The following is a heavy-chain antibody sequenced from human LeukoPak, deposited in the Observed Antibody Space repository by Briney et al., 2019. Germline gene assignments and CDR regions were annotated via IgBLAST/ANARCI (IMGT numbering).Heavy chain of an antibody. V-gene: IGHV3-7*01. J-gene: IGHJ4*02. Sequence: GGSLRLSCAASGFTFSSYSMNWVRQAPGKGLEWLASIKNDGSDIYYEDSVKGRFTISRDNAKNSLYLQMNSLRAEDTAVYYCAREVGYCSSTSCSNYFDYWGQGTLVTVSS. CDR3: AREVGYCSSTSCSNYFDY. CDR2: IKNDGSDI. D-gene: IGHD2-2*01. CDR1: GFTFSSYS.